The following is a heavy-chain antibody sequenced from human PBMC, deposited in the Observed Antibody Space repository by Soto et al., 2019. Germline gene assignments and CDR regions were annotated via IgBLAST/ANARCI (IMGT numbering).Heavy chain of an antibody. D-gene: IGHD3-16*02. J-gene: IGHJ4*02. CDR1: GYTFTTHT. Sequence: ASVKVSCKASGYTFTTHTIGWVRQAPGQGLEWMGWISTYNDKTNYAQRFQDRVTLTADRSTSTAYMELRSLGSDDTATYYCARDDDYVWGSYRPWGQGTLVTVSS. CDR3: ARDDDYVWGSYRP. V-gene: IGHV1-18*04. CDR2: ISTYNDKT.